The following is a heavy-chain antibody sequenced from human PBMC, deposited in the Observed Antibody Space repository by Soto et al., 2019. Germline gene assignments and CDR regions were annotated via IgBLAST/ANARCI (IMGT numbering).Heavy chain of an antibody. CDR1: GYTVTNYY. CDR2: IIPRDGST. CDR3: AREGPAPYYYYGMDV. V-gene: IGHV1-46*01. J-gene: IGHJ6*02. Sequence: ASVKVSCKASGYTVTNYYMHWVRQAPGQGLGWMGIIIPRDGSTLYAQKFQGRVTMTRDTSTSTVYMELSSLRSDDTAVYYCAREGPAPYYYYGMDVWGQGSTVTVSS.